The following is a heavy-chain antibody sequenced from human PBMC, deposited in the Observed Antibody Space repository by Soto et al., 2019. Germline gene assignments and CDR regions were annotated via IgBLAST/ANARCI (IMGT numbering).Heavy chain of an antibody. Sequence: SETLSLTCAVYGGSFSGYYWSWIRQPPGKGLEWIGEINHSGSTNYNPSLKSRVTISVDTSKNQFSLKLSSVTAADTAVYYCARALRIPYGSSSHHYYVMDVWGQGPTVIVSS. J-gene: IGHJ6*02. CDR2: INHSGST. CDR3: ARALRIPYGSSSHHYYVMDV. CDR1: GGSFSGYY. D-gene: IGHD6-6*01. V-gene: IGHV4-34*01.